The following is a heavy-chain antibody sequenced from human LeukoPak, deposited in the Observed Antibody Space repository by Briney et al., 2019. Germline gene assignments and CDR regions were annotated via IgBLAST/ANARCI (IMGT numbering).Heavy chain of an antibody. CDR2: IIPIFGTA. CDR3: TRGYYDSSGYYYDDY. Sequence: SVKVSCKASGGTFSSYAISWVRQAPGQGLEWMGGIIPIFGTANYAQKFQGRVTITADESTSTAYMELSSLRSEDTAVYYCTRGYYDSSGYYYDDYWGQGTLVTVSS. J-gene: IGHJ4*02. CDR1: GGTFSSYA. V-gene: IGHV1-69*13. D-gene: IGHD3-22*01.